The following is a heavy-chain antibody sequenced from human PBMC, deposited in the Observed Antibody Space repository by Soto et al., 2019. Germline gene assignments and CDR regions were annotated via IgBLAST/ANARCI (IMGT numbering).Heavy chain of an antibody. V-gene: IGHV1-69*01. CDR1: GGTFSSYA. Sequence: QVQLVQSGAEVKKPGSSVKVSCKASGGTFSSYAISWVRQAPGQGLEWMGGIIPIFGTSNYAQKFQGRVTITADESTSTAYREPSSLRSEDTAVYYCAREEENASVWGMDVWGQGTTVTVSS. D-gene: IGHD3-16*01. CDR2: IIPIFGTS. CDR3: AREEENASVWGMDV. J-gene: IGHJ6*02.